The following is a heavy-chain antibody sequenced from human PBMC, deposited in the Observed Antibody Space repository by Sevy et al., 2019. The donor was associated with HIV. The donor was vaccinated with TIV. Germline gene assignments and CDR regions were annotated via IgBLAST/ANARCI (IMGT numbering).Heavy chain of an antibody. V-gene: IGHV3-23*01. CDR2: ISGSGGST. D-gene: IGHD1-7*01. J-gene: IGHJ5*02. CDR3: AKDPKYNWNYGGWFDP. Sequence: GGSLRLSCAASGFTFSSYAMSWVRQAPGKGLEWVSAISGSGGSTYYADSVKGRFTISRDNSKNTLYLQMISLRAEDTAVYYCAKDPKYNWNYGGWFDPWGQGTLVTVSS. CDR1: GFTFSSYA.